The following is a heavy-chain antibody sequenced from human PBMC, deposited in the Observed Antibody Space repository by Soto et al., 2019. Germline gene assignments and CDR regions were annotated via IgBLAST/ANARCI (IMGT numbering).Heavy chain of an antibody. V-gene: IGHV6-1*01. CDR1: GDSVTGNSAA. D-gene: IGHD3-16*01. Sequence: SQTLSLTCAISGDSVTGNSAAWNWIRRSPSRGLEWRGRTYYRSKWYNDYAVSVKSRLTGTPDTSKNQCSLHLNSVTPEDTAVYYRAREFRYYESSDSYFDYWGQGALVTVSS. J-gene: IGHJ4*02. CDR2: TYYRSKWYN. CDR3: AREFRYYESSDSYFDY.